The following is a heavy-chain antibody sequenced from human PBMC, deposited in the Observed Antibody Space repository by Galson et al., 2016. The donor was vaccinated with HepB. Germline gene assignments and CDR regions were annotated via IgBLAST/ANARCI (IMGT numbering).Heavy chain of an antibody. D-gene: IGHD6-19*01. Sequence: SLRLSCAASGFTFSDYYMSWIRQAPGKGLECVAKISTSSSHTNYADSVKGRFTISRDNAKNSLYLQMNNLRAEDTAVYYCARDARQWLDYYYYYYMDVWGKGTTVTVSS. CDR2: ISTSSSHT. J-gene: IGHJ6*03. CDR3: ARDARQWLDYYYYYYMDV. CDR1: GFTFSDYY. V-gene: IGHV3-11*06.